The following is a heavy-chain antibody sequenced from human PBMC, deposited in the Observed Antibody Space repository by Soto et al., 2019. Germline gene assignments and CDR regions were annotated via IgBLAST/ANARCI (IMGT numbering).Heavy chain of an antibody. CDR1: GYTFTSYG. D-gene: IGHD1-20*01. CDR3: ARVPPSPPYNWNVPNYYHYGMDV. Sequence: ASVKVSCKASGYTFTSYGISWVRQAPGQGLEWMGWISAYNGNTNYAQKLQGRVTMTTDTSTSTAYMELRSLRSDDTAVYYCARVPPSPPYNWNVPNYYHYGMDVWG. CDR2: ISAYNGNT. J-gene: IGHJ6*02. V-gene: IGHV1-18*01.